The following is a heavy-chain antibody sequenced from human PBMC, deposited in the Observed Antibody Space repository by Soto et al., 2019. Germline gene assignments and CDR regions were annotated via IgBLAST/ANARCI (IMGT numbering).Heavy chain of an antibody. D-gene: IGHD2-15*01. CDR2: ISNDGTRK. J-gene: IGHJ4*02. V-gene: IGHV3-30*03. CDR1: GFTFNSHA. Sequence: VGSLRLSCAASGFTFNSHAMHWVRQAPDKGLEWVAFISNDGTRKYYGDSVKGRLTISRDQSQKTVFLQMNSLRAEDTAVYYCARDRIDTWSFDYWGRGTLVTVSS. CDR3: ARDRIDTWSFDY.